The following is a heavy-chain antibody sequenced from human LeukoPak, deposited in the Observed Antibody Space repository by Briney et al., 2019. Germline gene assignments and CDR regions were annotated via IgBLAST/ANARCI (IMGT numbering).Heavy chain of an antibody. CDR3: ARDTVTTWFNYYYGMDV. D-gene: IGHD4-11*01. J-gene: IGHJ6*02. CDR1: GFTFSSYG. Sequence: PGGSLRLSCAASGFTFSSYGMHWVRQAPGKGLXXXXXIWYDGSNKYYADSVKGRFTISRDNSKNTLYLQMNSLRAEDTAVYYCARDTVTTWFNYYYGMDVWGQGTTVTVSS. V-gene: IGHV3-33*01. CDR2: IWYDGSNK.